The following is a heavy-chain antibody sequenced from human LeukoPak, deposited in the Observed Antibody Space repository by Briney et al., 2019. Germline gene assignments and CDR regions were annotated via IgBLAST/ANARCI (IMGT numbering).Heavy chain of an antibody. D-gene: IGHD5-18*01. CDR3: ARDLTDTAMAPGYYYGMDV. CDR1: GGTFSSYA. CDR2: IIPIFGTA. V-gene: IGHV1-69*06. Sequence: ASVKDSCKASGGTFSSYAISWVRQAPGQGLEWMGGIIPIFGTANYAQKFQGRVTITADKSTSTAYMELSSLRSEDTAVYYCARDLTDTAMAPGYYYGMDVWGKGTTVTVSS. J-gene: IGHJ6*04.